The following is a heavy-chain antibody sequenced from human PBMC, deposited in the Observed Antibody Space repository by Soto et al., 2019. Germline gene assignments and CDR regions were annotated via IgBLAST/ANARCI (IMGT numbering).Heavy chain of an antibody. J-gene: IGHJ5*02. CDR3: ARDGFCTSTTCRVGNWFDP. CDR2: INHRGST. CDR1: GGSFSGYY. V-gene: IGHV4-34*01. D-gene: IGHD2-2*01. Sequence: SETLSLTCVVYGGSFSGYYWSWIRQSPGKGLEWIGGINHRGSTNYNPSLESRVTISVGTSKNQFSLKLPSVTAADTAMYYCARDGFCTSTTCRVGNWFDPWGQGTLVTVST.